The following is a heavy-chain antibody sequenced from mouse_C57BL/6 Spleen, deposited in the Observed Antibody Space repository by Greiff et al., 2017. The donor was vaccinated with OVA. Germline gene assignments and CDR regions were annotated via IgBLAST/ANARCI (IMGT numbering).Heavy chain of an antibody. CDR2: ISSGSSTI. J-gene: IGHJ3*01. V-gene: IGHV5-17*01. CDR1: GFTFSDYG. D-gene: IGHD4-1*02. CDR3: AKGQLGAWFAY. Sequence: EVKLQESGGGLVKPGGSLKLSCAASGFTFSDYGMHWVRQAPEKGLEWVAYISSGSSTIYYADTVKGRFTISRDNAKNTLFLQMTSLRSEDTAMYYCAKGQLGAWFAYWGQGTLVTVSA.